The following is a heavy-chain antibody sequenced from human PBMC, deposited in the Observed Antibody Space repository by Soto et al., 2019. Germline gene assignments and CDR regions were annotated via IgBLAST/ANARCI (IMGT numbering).Heavy chain of an antibody. V-gene: IGHV1-2*02. J-gene: IGHJ4*02. CDR2: INPNSGGT. CDR3: ARTPVWGVITEDY. Sequence: ASVKVSCKASGCTFTGYYMHWVRQAPGQGLEWMGWINPNSGGTNYAQKFQGRVTMTRDTSISTAYMELSRLRSDDTAVYYCARTPVWGVITEDYWGQGTLVTVSS. D-gene: IGHD3-10*01. CDR1: GCTFTGYY.